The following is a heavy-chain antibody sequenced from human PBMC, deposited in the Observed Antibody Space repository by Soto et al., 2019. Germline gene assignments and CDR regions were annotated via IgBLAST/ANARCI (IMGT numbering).Heavy chain of an antibody. J-gene: IGHJ3*02. V-gene: IGHV3-23*01. CDR3: AKGNYNYGDALDI. CDR2: ISGSGGSI. CDR1: GFTFSNHA. Sequence: PGGSLRLSCAASGFTFSNHAMSWVRQAPRKGLEWVSAISGSGGSIFYADSVKGQFTISRDNSENTLFLQMNSLRAEDTAVYFCAKGNYNYGDALDIWGQGTMVTVSS. D-gene: IGHD4-17*01.